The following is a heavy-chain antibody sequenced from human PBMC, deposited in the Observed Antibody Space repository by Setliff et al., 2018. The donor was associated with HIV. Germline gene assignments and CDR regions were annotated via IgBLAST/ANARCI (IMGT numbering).Heavy chain of an antibody. J-gene: IGHJ6*03. V-gene: IGHV4-34*01. CDR3: ARGATLLPGYSDRWEYFYMDV. CDR2: INHSGST. D-gene: IGHD5-12*01. Sequence: TLSLTCAVYGGSLSEYYWSWIRQSPGKGLEWIGEINHSGSTHYNPPLKSRATISVDTSKNQFSLRLNSVTAADTAVYYCARGATLLPGYSDRWEYFYMDVWGKGTTVTVSS. CDR1: GGSLSEYY.